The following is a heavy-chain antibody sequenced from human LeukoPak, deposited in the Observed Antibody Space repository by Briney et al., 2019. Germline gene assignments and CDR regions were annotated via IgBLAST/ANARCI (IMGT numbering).Heavy chain of an antibody. V-gene: IGHV4-38-2*02. Sequence: PSETLSLTCTVSGYSISSGYYWGWIRQPPGKGLEWIGSIYHSGSTHYNPSLKSRVTTSVDTSKNQFSLRLRSVTAADTAVYYCARVTGYMVEDYFDSWGQGTLVTVSS. CDR3: ARVTGYMVEDYFDS. CDR1: GYSISSGYY. D-gene: IGHD6-13*01. J-gene: IGHJ4*02. CDR2: IYHSGST.